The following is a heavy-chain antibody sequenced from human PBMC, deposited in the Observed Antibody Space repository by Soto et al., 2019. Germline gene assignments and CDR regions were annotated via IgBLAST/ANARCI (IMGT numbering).Heavy chain of an antibody. CDR1: GYSFTGYY. J-gene: IGHJ4*02. CDR3: ARQLAYCPGDCYTDPIDY. V-gene: IGHV1-2*02. Sequence: ASVKVSCKASGYSFTGYYIHWVRQAPGQGLEWMGWVNPNTGGTKYAQKFQGTVTMTRDTSITTAYLELSRLKSDDTAVYYCARQLAYCPGDCYTDPIDYWGQGTLVTVSS. D-gene: IGHD2-21*02. CDR2: VNPNTGGT.